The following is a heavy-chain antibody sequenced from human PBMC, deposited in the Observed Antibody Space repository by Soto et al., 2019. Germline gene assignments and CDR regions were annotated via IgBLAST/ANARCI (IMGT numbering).Heavy chain of an antibody. CDR3: ARRPSGSYGQVDY. V-gene: IGHV4-59*08. J-gene: IGHJ4*02. D-gene: IGHD1-26*01. CDR2: IYYSGST. Sequence: SETLSLTCTVSGGSISSYYWSWIRQPPGKGLEWIGEIYYSGSTNNNPSLKSRVTISLDTSKNQFSLKLSSVTAADTAVYYCARRPSGSYGQVDYWGQGTLVTVSS. CDR1: GGSISSYY.